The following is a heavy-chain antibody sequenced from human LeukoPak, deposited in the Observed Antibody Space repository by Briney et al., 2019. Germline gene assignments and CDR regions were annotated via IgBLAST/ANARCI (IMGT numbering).Heavy chain of an antibody. V-gene: IGHV1-24*01. J-gene: IGHJ4*02. CDR2: FDPEDGET. CDR3: ATTLGYSSSLPLDY. D-gene: IGHD6-13*01. Sequence: ASVKVSCKVSGYTLTELSMHWVRQAPGKGLEWMGGFDPEDGETIYAQKFQGRVTMTEDTSTDTAYMELSSLRSEDTAVYYCATTLGYSSSLPLDYWGQGTLVTVSS. CDR1: GYTLTELS.